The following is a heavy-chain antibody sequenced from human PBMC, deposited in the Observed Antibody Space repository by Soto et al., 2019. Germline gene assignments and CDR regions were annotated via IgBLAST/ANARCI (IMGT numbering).Heavy chain of an antibody. D-gene: IGHD4-4*01. CDR1: GFTFNAYA. CDR3: ARVASDYINSIDH. Sequence: EVQLLESGGDLVQPGGSLRLSCAASGFTFNAYAMTWVRQAPGKGLEWVSAIGGSGGNRYYAASVKGRFTISRDNSKDTLDLPMNRLRVEDTAVYYCARVASDYINSIDHWGQGILVTVSS. CDR2: IGGSGGNR. V-gene: IGHV3-23*01. J-gene: IGHJ4*02.